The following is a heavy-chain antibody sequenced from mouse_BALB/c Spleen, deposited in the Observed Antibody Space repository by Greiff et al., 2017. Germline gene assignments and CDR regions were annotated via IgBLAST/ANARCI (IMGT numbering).Heavy chain of an antibody. J-gene: IGHJ4*01. V-gene: IGHV1-54*01. CDR2: INPGSGGT. CDR1: GYAFTNYL. CDR3: ARSDGYYFNYAMDY. Sequence: VKLMESGAELVRPGTSVKVSCKASGYAFTNYLIEWVKQRPGQGLEWIGVINPGSGGTNYNEKFKGKATLTADKSSSTAYMQLSSLTSDDSAVYFCARSDGYYFNYAMDYWGQGTSVTVSS. D-gene: IGHD2-3*01.